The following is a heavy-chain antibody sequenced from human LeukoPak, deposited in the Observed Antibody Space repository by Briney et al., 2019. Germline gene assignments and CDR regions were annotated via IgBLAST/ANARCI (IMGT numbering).Heavy chain of an antibody. D-gene: IGHD3-3*01. CDR3: ARQGYDFWSGYYALNWFDP. CDR1: GGSISSYY. CDR2: IYYSGST. Sequence: SETLSLTCTVSGGSISSYYWSWIRQPPGKGLEWIGYIYYSGSTNYNPSLKSRVTISVDTSKNQFSLKLSSVTAADTAVYYCARQGYDFWSGYYALNWFDPWGQGTLVTVSS. V-gene: IGHV4-59*08. J-gene: IGHJ5*02.